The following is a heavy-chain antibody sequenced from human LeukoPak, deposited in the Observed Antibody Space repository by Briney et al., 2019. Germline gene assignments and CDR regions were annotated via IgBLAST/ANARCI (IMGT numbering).Heavy chain of an antibody. CDR2: IKQDGSEK. CDR1: GFTFSSYW. Sequence: GGSLRLSCAASGFTFSSYWMSWVRQAPGKGLEWVANIKQDGSEKYYVDSVKGRFTISRDNAKNSLYLQMNSLRAEDTAVYYCARDSGFLEWSNFFYYYYYYMDVWGKGTTVTVSS. CDR3: ARDSGFLEWSNFFYYYYYYMDV. D-gene: IGHD3-3*01. V-gene: IGHV3-7*01. J-gene: IGHJ6*03.